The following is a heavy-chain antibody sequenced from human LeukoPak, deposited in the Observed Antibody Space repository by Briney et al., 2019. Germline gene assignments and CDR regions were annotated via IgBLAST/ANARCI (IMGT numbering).Heavy chain of an antibody. CDR3: ARALYSSRKFDP. Sequence: ASVKVACEASGYTFTGYYMHWVRQAPGQGLEWMGWINPNSGGTNYAQKFQGRVTMTRDTSISTAYMELSRLRSDDTAVYYCARALYSSRKFDPWGQGTLVTVSS. D-gene: IGHD6-13*01. CDR1: GYTFTGYY. V-gene: IGHV1-2*02. CDR2: INPNSGGT. J-gene: IGHJ5*02.